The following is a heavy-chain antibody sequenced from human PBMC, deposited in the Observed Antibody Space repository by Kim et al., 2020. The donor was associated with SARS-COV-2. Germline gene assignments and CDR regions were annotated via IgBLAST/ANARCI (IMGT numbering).Heavy chain of an antibody. CDR3: ARDIAVAGNWYFDL. V-gene: IGHV3-53*01. D-gene: IGHD6-19*01. J-gene: IGHJ2*01. Sequence: ADPVKGRFTIPRDNSKNPLYRQMNSLRAEDTAVYYCARDIAVAGNWYFDLWGRGTLVTVSS.